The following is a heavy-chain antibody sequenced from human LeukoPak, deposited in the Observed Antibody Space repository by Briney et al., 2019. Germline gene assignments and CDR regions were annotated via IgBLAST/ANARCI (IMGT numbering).Heavy chain of an antibody. CDR3: ARRVYCSGGSCYYYYYYYMDV. CDR1: GGSISSSSYY. CDR2: IYYSGST. J-gene: IGHJ6*03. D-gene: IGHD2-15*01. Sequence: SETLSLTCTVSGGSISSSSYYWGWIRQPPGKGLEWIGSIYYSGSTYHNPSLKSRVTISVDTSKNQFSLKLSSVTAADTAVYYCARRVYCSGGSCYYYYYYYMDVWGKGTTVTISS. V-gene: IGHV4-39*01.